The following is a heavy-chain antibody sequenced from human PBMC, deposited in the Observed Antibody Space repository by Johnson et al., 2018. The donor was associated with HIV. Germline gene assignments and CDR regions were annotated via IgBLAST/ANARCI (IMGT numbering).Heavy chain of an antibody. CDR3: ASPPDAFDI. Sequence: VQLVESGGGLVQPGGSLRLSCTASGFTFSSYDMHWVRQAPGKGLEWVSAIGSAGDTYYPDSVKGRFTISRENAKNSLYLQMNSLRAEDTAVYYCASPPDAFDIWGQGTMVTVSS. CDR2: IGSAGDT. J-gene: IGHJ3*02. V-gene: IGHV3-13*01. CDR1: GFTFSSYD.